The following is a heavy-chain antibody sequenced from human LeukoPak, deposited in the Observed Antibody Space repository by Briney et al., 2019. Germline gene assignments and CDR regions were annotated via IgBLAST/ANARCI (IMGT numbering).Heavy chain of an antibody. J-gene: IGHJ4*02. V-gene: IGHV3-23*01. CDR3: AKAYDAGGLQYFDY. CDR1: GFTFSTYA. D-gene: IGHD2-8*02. CDR2: ISGGGGST. Sequence: PGGSLRLSCAASGFTFSTYAMTWVRQAPGKGLEWVSTISGGGGSTYYTESVKGRFTISRDNSKDALDLQMNSLRADDTAVYFCAKAYDAGGLQYFDYWGQGTLVTVSS.